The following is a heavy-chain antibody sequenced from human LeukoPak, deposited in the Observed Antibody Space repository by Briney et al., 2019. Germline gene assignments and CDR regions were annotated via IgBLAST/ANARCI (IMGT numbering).Heavy chain of an antibody. CDR3: AKAGAVVVVAAKYFDY. V-gene: IGHV3-23*01. Sequence: GGSLRLSCAASGFTFSGYAMSWVRQAPGKGLEWVSAISGSGGSTYYADSVKGRFTISRDNSKNTLYLQMNSLRAEDTAAYYCAKAGAVVVVAAKYFDYWGQGTLVTVSS. J-gene: IGHJ4*02. CDR1: GFTFSGYA. CDR2: ISGSGGST. D-gene: IGHD2-15*01.